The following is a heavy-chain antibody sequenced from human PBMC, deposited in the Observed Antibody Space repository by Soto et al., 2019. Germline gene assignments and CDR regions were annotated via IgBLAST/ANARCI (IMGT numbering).Heavy chain of an antibody. J-gene: IGHJ4*02. D-gene: IGHD2-15*01. CDR1: GFSFHTFS. CDR2: ISNDGANK. V-gene: IGHV3-30-3*01. CDR3: ARRQWSYFDY. Sequence: PVGSLRLSCAASGFSFHTFSMHWVRQAPGKGLEWVAVISNDGANKYYADSVKGRFTISRDNSKNTLYLLMNSLKTEDTAVYYCARRQWSYFDYWGQGTLVTVSS.